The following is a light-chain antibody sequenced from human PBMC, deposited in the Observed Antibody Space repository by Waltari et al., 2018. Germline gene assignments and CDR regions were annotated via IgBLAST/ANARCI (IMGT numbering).Light chain of an antibody. V-gene: IGKV1-33*01. CDR1: PDISNN. CDR3: QQYDDFPLT. CDR2: YAS. J-gene: IGKJ4*01. Sequence: DIQMTQSPSSLSASVGDSVTITCQASPDISNNLNWYQQKPGKAPKLLISYASTLERGVPLRVSGSGSGTSFTFIISSLQPEDIAIYFCQQYDDFPLTFGGGTKIEIK.